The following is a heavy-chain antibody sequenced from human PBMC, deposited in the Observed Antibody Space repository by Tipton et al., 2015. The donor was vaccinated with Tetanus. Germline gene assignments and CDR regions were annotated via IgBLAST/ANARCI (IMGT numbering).Heavy chain of an antibody. V-gene: IGHV3-21*01. D-gene: IGHD6-19*01. CDR3: VSGSSLDY. J-gene: IGHJ4*02. Sequence: SLRLSCEVSGFTLSRFGMNWVRQIPGKGLEWISSISSTSIYIYYATSVKGRFTISRDNAKNSLFLQMNSLRAEDTAIYYCVSGSSLDYWGQGTLVTVS. CDR2: ISSTSIYI. CDR1: GFTLSRFG.